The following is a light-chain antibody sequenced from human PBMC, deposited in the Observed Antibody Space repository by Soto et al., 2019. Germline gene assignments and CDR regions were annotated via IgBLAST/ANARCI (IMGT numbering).Light chain of an antibody. CDR2: KAS. Sequence: DIQMTQSPSTLSPSVGDRVTITCRASRSISDWLAWYQQKPGKAPKLLIYKASTLKSGVPSRFSGSGSGTELTITISSLQPDDCETYYCQHYNSYSEAFGQGTKVDIK. CDR1: RSISDW. J-gene: IGKJ1*01. CDR3: QHYNSYSEA. V-gene: IGKV1-5*03.